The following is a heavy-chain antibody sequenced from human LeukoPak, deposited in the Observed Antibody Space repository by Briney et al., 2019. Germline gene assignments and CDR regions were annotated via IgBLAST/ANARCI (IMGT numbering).Heavy chain of an antibody. J-gene: IGHJ4*02. D-gene: IGHD3-16*02. CDR2: IYYSGST. Sequence: SETLSLTCTVSGGSISSSSYYWGWIRQPPGKGLEWIGSIYYSGSTYYNPSLKSRVTISVDTSKNQFSLKLSSVTAADTAVYYCARSDYVWGSYRDWYFDYWGQGTLVTVSS. CDR3: ARSDYVWGSYRDWYFDY. CDR1: GGSISSSSYY. V-gene: IGHV4-39*01.